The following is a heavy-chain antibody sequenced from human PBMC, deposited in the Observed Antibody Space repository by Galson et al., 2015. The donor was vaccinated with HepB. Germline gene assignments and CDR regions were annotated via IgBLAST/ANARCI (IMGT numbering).Heavy chain of an antibody. CDR2: ISGSGGST. J-gene: IGHJ4*02. CDR1: GFTFSSYA. D-gene: IGHD6-19*01. CDR3: AELEDAPIAVAGNY. V-gene: IGHV3-23*01. Sequence: SLRLSCAASGFTFSSYAMSWVRQAPGKGLEWVSAISGSGGSTYYADSVKGRFTISRDNSKNTLYLQMNSLRAEDTAVYYCAELEDAPIAVAGNYWGQGTLVTVSS.